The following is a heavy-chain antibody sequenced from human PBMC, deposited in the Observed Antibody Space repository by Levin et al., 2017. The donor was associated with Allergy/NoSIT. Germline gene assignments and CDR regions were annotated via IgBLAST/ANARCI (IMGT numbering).Heavy chain of an antibody. D-gene: IGHD2-15*01. V-gene: IGHV1-8*01. J-gene: IGHJ5*02. CDR2: MNPNSGNT. Sequence: AASVKVSCKASGYTFTSYDINWVRQATGQGLEWMGWMNPNSGNTGYAQKFQGRVTMTRNTSISTAYMELSSLRSEDTAVYYCARRVAATKNWFDPWGQGTLVTVSS. CDR3: ARRVAATKNWFDP. CDR1: GYTFTSYD.